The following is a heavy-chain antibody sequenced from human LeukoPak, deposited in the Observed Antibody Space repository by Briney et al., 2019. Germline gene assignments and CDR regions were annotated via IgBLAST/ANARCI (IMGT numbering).Heavy chain of an antibody. CDR3: AKIIGDYYDSSGYSGEIRYYFDY. D-gene: IGHD3-22*01. CDR2: ISGGGGST. Sequence: GGSLRLSRAASGFTFSSYAMSWVRQAPGKGLEWVSAISGGGGSTYYADSVKGRFTISRDNSKNTLYLQMNSLRAEDTAVYYCAKIIGDYYDSSGYSGEIRYYFDYWGQGTLVTVSS. CDR1: GFTFSSYA. J-gene: IGHJ4*02. V-gene: IGHV3-23*01.